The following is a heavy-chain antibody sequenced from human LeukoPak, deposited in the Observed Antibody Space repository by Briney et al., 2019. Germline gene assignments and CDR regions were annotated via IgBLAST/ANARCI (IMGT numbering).Heavy chain of an antibody. CDR3: ARGRSNYYGMDV. CDR2: IYYNGNT. D-gene: IGHD1-26*01. Sequence: SETLSLTCSVSDGSIYSYYWNWIRRPPGKGLEWIGYIYYNGNTNYSPSLKSRVTMSVDTSKNLFSLKVSSVTAADTAVYYCARGRSNYYGMDVWGQGTTVTVSS. CDR1: DGSIYSYY. J-gene: IGHJ6*02. V-gene: IGHV4-59*01.